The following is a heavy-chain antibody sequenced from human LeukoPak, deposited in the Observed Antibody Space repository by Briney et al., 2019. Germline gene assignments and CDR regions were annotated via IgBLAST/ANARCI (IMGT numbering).Heavy chain of an antibody. CDR2: IYYSGST. Sequence: PSETLSLTCTVSGGSISSSSYYWGWIRQPPGKGLEWIGSIYYSGSTYYNPSLKSRVTISVDTSKNQFSLKLSSVTAADAAVYYCARAFYPGYYSDMAVWGKGTTVTVSS. V-gene: IGHV4-39*07. J-gene: IGHJ6*03. CDR1: GGSISSSSYY. D-gene: IGHD3-3*02. CDR3: ARAFYPGYYSDMAV.